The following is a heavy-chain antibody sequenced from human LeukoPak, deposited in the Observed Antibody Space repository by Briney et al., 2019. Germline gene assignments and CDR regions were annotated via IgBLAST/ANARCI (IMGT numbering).Heavy chain of an antibody. Sequence: GGSLRLSCAASGFTFSSYAMHWVRQAPGKGLEWVAVISYDGSNKYYADSVKGRFTISRDNSKNTLYLQMNSLRAEDTAVYYCARPYYYDSSGYYYSGESNAFDIWGQGTMVTVSS. D-gene: IGHD3-22*01. CDR1: GFTFSSYA. CDR3: ARPYYYDSSGYYYSGESNAFDI. V-gene: IGHV3-30*04. CDR2: ISYDGSNK. J-gene: IGHJ3*02.